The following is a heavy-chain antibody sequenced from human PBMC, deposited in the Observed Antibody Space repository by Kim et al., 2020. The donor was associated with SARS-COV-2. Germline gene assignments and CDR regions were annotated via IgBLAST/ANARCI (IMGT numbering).Heavy chain of an antibody. D-gene: IGHD6-19*01. J-gene: IGHJ3*01. V-gene: IGHV3-74*01. CDR1: GFTFSSYW. Sequence: GGSLRLSCAASGFTFSSYWMHWVRQAPGKGLVWVSRISGDGSSAAYADSVKGRFTISRDNAKNTLYMQMNSLRAEDTAVYYCTRAQWLANDAFDLWGQGTMVTVSS. CDR3: TRAQWLANDAFDL. CDR2: ISGDGSSA.